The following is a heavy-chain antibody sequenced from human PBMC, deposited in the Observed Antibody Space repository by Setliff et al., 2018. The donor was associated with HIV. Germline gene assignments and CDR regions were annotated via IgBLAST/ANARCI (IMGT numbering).Heavy chain of an antibody. CDR2: IYSGGTT. Sequence: SETLSLTCTVSGVSISSGTYYWSWIRQPAGKGLEWIGQIYSGGTTNYNPSLKRRVTISVDMPKNHFSLNLTSVTAADTAVYYCARADSSDFPERFKWFDPWGQGTLVTVSS. CDR1: GVSISSGTYY. D-gene: IGHD3-22*01. V-gene: IGHV4-61*09. CDR3: ARADSSDFPERFKWFDP. J-gene: IGHJ5*02.